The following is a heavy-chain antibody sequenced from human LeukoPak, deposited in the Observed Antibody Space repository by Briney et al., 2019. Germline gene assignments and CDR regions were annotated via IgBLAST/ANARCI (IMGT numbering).Heavy chain of an antibody. V-gene: IGHV3-7*01. D-gene: IGHD3-10*01. CDR2: IKQDGSEK. Sequence: GGSLRLSCAASGFTFSSYWMSWVRQAPGKGLEWVANIKQDGSEKYYVDSVKGRFTISRDNAKNSLYLQMNSLRAEDTAVYYCARSSGSQVAYYFDYWGQGTLVTVSS. CDR1: GFTFSSYW. J-gene: IGHJ4*02. CDR3: ARSSGSQVAYYFDY.